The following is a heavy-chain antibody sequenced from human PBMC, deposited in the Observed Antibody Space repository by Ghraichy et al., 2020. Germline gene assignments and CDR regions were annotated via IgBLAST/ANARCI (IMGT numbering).Heavy chain of an antibody. V-gene: IGHV3-30*04. J-gene: IGHJ2*01. D-gene: IGHD1-1*01. CDR2: ISYDGSNK. CDR1: GFNFSRYA. CDR3: ARDRVATTWAGRKGYFDL. Sequence: GGSLRLSCAASGFNFSRYAMHWVRQAQGKGLGWVALISYDGSNKYYADSVKGRFTISRDNSENTMYLEMNSPRTEDTAVYYCARDRVATTWAGRKGYFDLWGRGTLVTVSS.